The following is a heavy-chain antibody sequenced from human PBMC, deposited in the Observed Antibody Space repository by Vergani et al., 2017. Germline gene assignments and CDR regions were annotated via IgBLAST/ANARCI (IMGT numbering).Heavy chain of an antibody. CDR2: ISGSGGST. CDR3: ARVRASYSSGWYYFDY. Sequence: EVQLLESGGGLVQPGGSLRLSCAASGFTFSSYAMSWVRQAQGKGLEWVSAISGSGGSTYYADSVKGRFTISRDNSKNTLYLQMNSLRAEDTAVYYCARVRASYSSGWYYFDYWGQGTLVTVSS. V-gene: IGHV3-23*01. CDR1: GFTFSSYA. J-gene: IGHJ4*02. D-gene: IGHD6-19*01.